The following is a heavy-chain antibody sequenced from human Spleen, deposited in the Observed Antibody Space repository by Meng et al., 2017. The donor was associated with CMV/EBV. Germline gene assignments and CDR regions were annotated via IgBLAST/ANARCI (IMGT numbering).Heavy chain of an antibody. Sequence: ETLSLTCAASGFTVSSNYMSWVRQAPGKGPEWVSVIYSGGSTYYADSVKGRFTISRDNSKNTLYLQMNSLRAEDTAVYYCARTEMATRFDHWGQGTLVTVSS. CDR1: GFTVSSNY. CDR3: ARTEMATRFDH. D-gene: IGHD5-24*01. CDR2: IYSGGST. V-gene: IGHV3-53*01. J-gene: IGHJ4*02.